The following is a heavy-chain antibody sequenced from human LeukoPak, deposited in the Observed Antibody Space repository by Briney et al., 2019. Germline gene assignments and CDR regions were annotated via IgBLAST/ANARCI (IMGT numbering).Heavy chain of an antibody. CDR3: AKASWVSNGDAVL. J-gene: IGHJ4*02. CDR2: LRGDGST. CDR1: GFTFSSYA. V-gene: IGHV3-23*01. D-gene: IGHD1-1*01. Sequence: GGSLRLSCAASGFTFSSYAMSWVRQAPARGLEWVSSLRGDGSTFYADSVKGRFTFSRDESRNTVYFRLNSLRVEDTAVYYCAKASWVSNGDAVLWGQGTLVTVFS.